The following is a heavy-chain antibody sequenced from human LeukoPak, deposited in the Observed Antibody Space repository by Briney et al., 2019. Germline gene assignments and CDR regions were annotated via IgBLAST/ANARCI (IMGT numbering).Heavy chain of an antibody. CDR3: ARRGFGENFDY. CDR2: IYYSGST. CDR1: GGPISSYY. D-gene: IGHD3-10*01. J-gene: IGHJ4*02. Sequence: SETLSLTCTVSGGPISSYYWSWIRQPPGKGLEWIGYIYYSGSTNYNPSLKSRVTISVDTSENQFSLKLSSVAAADTAVYYCARRGFGENFDYWGQGTLVTVSS. V-gene: IGHV4-59*01.